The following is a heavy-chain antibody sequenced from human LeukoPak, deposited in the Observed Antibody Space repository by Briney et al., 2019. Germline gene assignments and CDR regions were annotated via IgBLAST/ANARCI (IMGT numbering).Heavy chain of an antibody. J-gene: IGHJ3*02. CDR2: IYYSGST. V-gene: IGHV4-59*08. CDR3: ARSGGYSSPEGI. CDR1: GGSISSYY. Sequence: NPSETLSLTCTVSGGSISSYYWSWIRQPPGKGLEWIGYIYYSGSTNYNPSLKSRVTISVDTSKNQFSLKLSSVTAADTAVYYCARSGGYSSPEGIWGQGTVVTVSS. D-gene: IGHD6-13*01.